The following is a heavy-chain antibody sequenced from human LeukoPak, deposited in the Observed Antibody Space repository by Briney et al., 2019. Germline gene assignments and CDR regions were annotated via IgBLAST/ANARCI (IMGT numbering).Heavy chain of an antibody. Sequence: ASVKVSCKASGYTFTSYDINWVRQATGQGLEWMGWMNPNSGNTGYAQKFQGRVTMTRNTSISTAYMELSSLRSEDTAVYYCARVDRSLWHAGFDYWGQGTLVSVSS. CDR2: MNPNSGNT. J-gene: IGHJ4*02. CDR3: ARVDRSLWHAGFDY. D-gene: IGHD3-10*01. V-gene: IGHV1-8*01. CDR1: GYTFTSYD.